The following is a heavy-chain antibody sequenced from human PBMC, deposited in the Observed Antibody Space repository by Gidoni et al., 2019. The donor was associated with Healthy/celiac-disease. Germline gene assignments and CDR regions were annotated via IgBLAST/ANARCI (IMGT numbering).Heavy chain of an antibody. Sequence: QVQLQQWGAGLLKPSETLSLTCAVYGGSFSGYYWSWIRQPPGKGLEWIGEINHSGSTNYNPSLKSRVTISVDTSKNQFSLKLSSVTAADTAVYYCALGGSCCLFDYWGQGTLVTVSS. V-gene: IGHV4-34*01. CDR2: INHSGST. CDR1: GGSFSGYY. J-gene: IGHJ4*02. CDR3: ALGGSCCLFDY. D-gene: IGHD2-15*01.